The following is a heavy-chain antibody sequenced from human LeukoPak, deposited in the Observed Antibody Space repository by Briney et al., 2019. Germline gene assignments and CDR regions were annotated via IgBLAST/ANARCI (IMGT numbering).Heavy chain of an antibody. J-gene: IGHJ4*02. Sequence: PSETLSLTCTVSGGSISSGGYYWTWIRQPAGKGLEWIGRIYPSGRTNYSPSLKSRVTISVDTSKNQFSLKLSSVTAADTAVYYCAREYTGSWDNFDYWGQGTLVTVSS. D-gene: IGHD1-26*01. CDR2: IYPSGRT. CDR1: GGSISSGGYY. V-gene: IGHV4-61*02. CDR3: AREYTGSWDNFDY.